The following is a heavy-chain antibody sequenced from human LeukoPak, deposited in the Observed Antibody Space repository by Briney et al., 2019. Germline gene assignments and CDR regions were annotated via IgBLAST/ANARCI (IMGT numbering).Heavy chain of an antibody. CDR3: ATSRSGYYLPPDY. J-gene: IGHJ4*02. V-gene: IGHV4-39*07. CDR2: ISYSGTT. CDR1: GASISSSRYY. Sequence: PSETLSLTCTVSGASISSSRYYWGWIRQPPGKGLEWIGSISYSGTTYYNPSLKSRVTISVDTSRNQFSLKLSSVTAAHTAVYYCATSRSGYYLPPDYWGQGTLVTVSS. D-gene: IGHD3-22*01.